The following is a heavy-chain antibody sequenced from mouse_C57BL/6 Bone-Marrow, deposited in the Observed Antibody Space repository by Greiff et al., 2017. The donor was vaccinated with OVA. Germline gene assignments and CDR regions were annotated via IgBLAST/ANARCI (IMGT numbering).Heavy chain of an antibody. CDR3: TRAGDYACDD. CDR1: GFTFSSYA. CDR2: ISSGGDYI. V-gene: IGHV5-9-1*02. J-gene: IGHJ2*01. D-gene: IGHD2-4*01. Sequence: EVKLVESGAGLVKPGGSLKLSCAASGFTFSSYAMSWVRQTPEKRLEWVAYISSGGDYIYYADTVKGRFTISRDNARNTLYLQMSSLKSEDTAMYYCTRAGDYACDDWGQGTTLTVSS.